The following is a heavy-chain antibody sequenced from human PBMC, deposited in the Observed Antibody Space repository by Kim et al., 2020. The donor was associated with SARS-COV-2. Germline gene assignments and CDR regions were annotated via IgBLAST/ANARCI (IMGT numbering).Heavy chain of an antibody. CDR3: ARAPTWDYYYYYGMDV. V-gene: IGHV6-1*01. D-gene: IGHD1-26*01. CDR1: GDSVSSNSAA. Sequence: SQTLSLTCAISGDSVSSNSAAWNWIRQSPSRGLEWLGRTYYRSKWYNDYAVSVKSRITINPDTSKNQFSLQLNSVTPEDTAVYYCARAPTWDYYYYYGMDVWGQGTTVTVSS. CDR2: TYYRSKWYN. J-gene: IGHJ6*02.